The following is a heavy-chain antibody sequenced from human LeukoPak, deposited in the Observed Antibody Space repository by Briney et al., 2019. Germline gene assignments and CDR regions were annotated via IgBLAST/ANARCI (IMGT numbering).Heavy chain of an antibody. J-gene: IGHJ4*02. Sequence: PSETLSLTCTVSGGSISSYYWSWIRQPPGKGLEWIGHIYYSGSTNYNPSLKSRVTISVDTSKNQFSLKLSSVTAADTAVYYCASSNYDFWSGYSTPFDYWGQGTLVTVSS. D-gene: IGHD3-3*01. CDR1: GGSISSYY. CDR2: IYYSGST. V-gene: IGHV4-59*01. CDR3: ASSNYDFWSGYSTPFDY.